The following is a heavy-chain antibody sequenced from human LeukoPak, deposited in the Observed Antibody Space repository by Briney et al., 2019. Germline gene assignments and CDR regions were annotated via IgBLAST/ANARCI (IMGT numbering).Heavy chain of an antibody. V-gene: IGHV3-21*01. CDR1: GFTFSSYS. J-gene: IGHJ3*02. CDR2: ISSSSSYI. Sequence: GGSLRLSCAASGFTFSSYSMNWVRQAPGKGLEWVSSISSSSSYIYYADSVKGRFTISRDNAKNSLYLQMNSLRAEDTAVYYCARDQGLFAMVPGVIIRVGAFDIWGQGTMVTVSS. D-gene: IGHD3-10*01. CDR3: ARDQGLFAMVPGVIIRVGAFDI.